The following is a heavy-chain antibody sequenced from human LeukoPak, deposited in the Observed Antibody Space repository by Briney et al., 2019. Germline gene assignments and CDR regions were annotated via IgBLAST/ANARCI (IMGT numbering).Heavy chain of an antibody. V-gene: IGHV4-61*02. CDR1: GGSISSGSYY. CDR3: VSNPDAAMDRNAFDI. J-gene: IGHJ3*02. Sequence: SQTLSLTCTVSGGSISSGSYYWSWIRQPAGKGLEWIGRIYTTENTNYNPSLKSRVTISVDTSKNQFSLKLSSVTAADTAVYYCVSNPDAAMDRNAFDIWGQGTMVTVSS. D-gene: IGHD5-18*01. CDR2: IYTTENT.